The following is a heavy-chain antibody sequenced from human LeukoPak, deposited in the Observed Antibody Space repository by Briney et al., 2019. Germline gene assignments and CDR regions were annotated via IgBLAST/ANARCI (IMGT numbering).Heavy chain of an antibody. CDR3: ARETMVRGPLGFDP. CDR1: GGSISSGGYY. Sequence: SETLSLTCTVSGGSISSGGYYWSWIRQHPGKGLEWIGYIYYSGSTYYNPSLKSRVTISVDTSKNQFSLKLSSVTAADTAVYYCARETMVRGPLGFDPWGQGTLVTVSS. D-gene: IGHD3-10*01. CDR2: IYYSGST. V-gene: IGHV4-31*03. J-gene: IGHJ5*02.